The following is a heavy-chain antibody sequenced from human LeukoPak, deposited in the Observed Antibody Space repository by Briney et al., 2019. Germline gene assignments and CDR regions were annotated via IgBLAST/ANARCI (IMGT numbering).Heavy chain of an antibody. CDR2: IRYDGSNK. D-gene: IGHD3-10*01. CDR1: GFTFSSYG. CDR3: ASLGNYGSGSYYKPKFDY. V-gene: IGHV3-30*02. Sequence: PGGSLRLSCAASGFTFSSYGMHWVRQAPGKGLEWVAFIRYDGSNKYYADSVKGRFTISRDNSKNTLYLQMNSLRAEDTAVYYCASLGNYGSGSYYKPKFDYWGQGTLVTVSS. J-gene: IGHJ4*02.